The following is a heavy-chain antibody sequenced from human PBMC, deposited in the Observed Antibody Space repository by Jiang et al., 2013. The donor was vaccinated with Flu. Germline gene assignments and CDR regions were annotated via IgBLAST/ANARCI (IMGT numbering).Heavy chain of an antibody. CDR3: AASGSYGVYFDL. J-gene: IGHJ2*01. V-gene: IGHV4-39*07. CDR2: IYYSGST. CDR1: GGSISSSSYY. Sequence: SLTCTVSGGSISSSSYYWGWIRQPPGKGLEWIGSIYYSGSTYYNPSLKSRVTISVDTSKNQFSLKLSSVTAADTAVYYCAASGSYGVYFDLWGRGTLVTVPS. D-gene: IGHD1-26*01.